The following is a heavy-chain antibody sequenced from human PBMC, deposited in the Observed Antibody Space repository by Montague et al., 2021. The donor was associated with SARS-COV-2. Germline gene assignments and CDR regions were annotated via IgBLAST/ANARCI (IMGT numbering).Heavy chain of an antibody. D-gene: IGHD3-22*01. CDR3: ARESAYDSSGYTFDY. Sequence: SLSLSCAASGFTFSDYYMSWIRQAPGKGLEWVSYISSSGSTIYYADSVKGRFTISRDNAKNSLYLQMNSLRAEDTAVYYCARESAYDSSGYTFDYWGQGTLVTVSS. CDR2: ISSSGSTI. V-gene: IGHV3-11*01. CDR1: GFTFSDYY. J-gene: IGHJ4*02.